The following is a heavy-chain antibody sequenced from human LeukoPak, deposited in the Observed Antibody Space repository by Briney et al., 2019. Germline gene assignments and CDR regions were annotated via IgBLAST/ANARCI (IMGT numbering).Heavy chain of an antibody. CDR2: IYHSGST. V-gene: IGHV4-30-2*01. D-gene: IGHD6-13*01. Sequence: SETLSLTCAVSGGSISSGGYSWSWIRQPPGKGLEWIGYIYHSGSTYYNPSLKSRVTISVDRSKNQFSLKLSSVTAADTAVYYCARFVAAGVFDYWGQGTLVTVSS. J-gene: IGHJ4*02. CDR1: GGSISSGGYS. CDR3: ARFVAAGVFDY.